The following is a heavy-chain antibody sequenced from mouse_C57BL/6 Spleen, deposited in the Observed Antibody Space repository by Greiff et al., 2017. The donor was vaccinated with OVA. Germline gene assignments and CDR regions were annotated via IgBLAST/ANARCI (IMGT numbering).Heavy chain of an antibody. CDR1: GFTFSDYY. CDR2: INYDGIST. D-gene: IGHD3-3*01. CDR3: ARARVFSFDY. Sequence: EVKLMESEGGLVQPGSSMKLSCTASGFTFSDYYMAWVRQVPEKGLEWVANINYDGISTYYLDSLKSRFIISRDNAKNILYLQMSSLKSEDTSTYYCARARVFSFDYWGQGTTLTVSS. J-gene: IGHJ2*01. V-gene: IGHV5-16*01.